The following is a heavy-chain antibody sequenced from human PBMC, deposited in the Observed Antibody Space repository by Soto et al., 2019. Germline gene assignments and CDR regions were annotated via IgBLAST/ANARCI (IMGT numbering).Heavy chain of an antibody. CDR2: IYPGDSDT. V-gene: IGHV5-51*01. D-gene: IGHD2-8*01. Sequence: GESLKISCKGSGYSFTSYWIGWVRQMPWKGLEWMGIIYPGDSDTRYSPSFQGQVTISADKSISTAYLQWSSLKASDTAMYYCASQEMATKMVDAFYIWGQGTIVTVSS. CDR1: GYSFTSYW. J-gene: IGHJ3*02. CDR3: ASQEMATKMVDAFYI.